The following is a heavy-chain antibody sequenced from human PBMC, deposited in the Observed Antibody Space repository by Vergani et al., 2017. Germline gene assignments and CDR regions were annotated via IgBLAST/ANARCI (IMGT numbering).Heavy chain of an antibody. CDR1: GYTFTSYY. Sequence: QVQLVQSGAEVKKPGASVKVSCKASGYTFTSYYMHWVRQAPGQGLEWMGIINPSGGSTSYAQKFQGRVTMTRDTSTSTVYMELSSLRSEDTAVYYCARGGGRVAARPLSPLYYYYYMDVWGKGTTVTVSS. CDR2: INPSGGST. V-gene: IGHV1-46*03. D-gene: IGHD6-6*01. J-gene: IGHJ6*03. CDR3: ARGGGRVAARPLSPLYYYYYMDV.